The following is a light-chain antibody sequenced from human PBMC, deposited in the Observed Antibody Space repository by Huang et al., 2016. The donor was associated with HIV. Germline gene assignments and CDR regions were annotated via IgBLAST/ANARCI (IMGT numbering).Light chain of an antibody. V-gene: IGKV3-20*01. CDR1: QSVSSSY. J-gene: IGKJ1*01. CDR3: QQYDSSPGT. Sequence: IVLTQSPGTLSLSPGEGAAFSCRASQSVSSSYLAWYQQKPGQAPRLLIYGASSRATGIPDRFSGSGSGTEFTLTINKMESEDFAVYYCQQYDSSPGTFGQGTKVEI. CDR2: GAS.